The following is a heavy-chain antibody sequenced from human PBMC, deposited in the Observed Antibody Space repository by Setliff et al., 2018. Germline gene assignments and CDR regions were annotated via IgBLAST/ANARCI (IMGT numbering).Heavy chain of an antibody. CDR2: IYYRGTT. Sequence: PSETLSLTCTVSGASISSGTYYWGWIRQPPGKGLEWIGRIYYRGTTYSNASLASRLTMXXXTSKXQXXXXXTSVTAADTAVYYCARTGTYRYFDYWGQGTLVTVSS. CDR3: ARTGTYRYFDY. CDR1: GASISSGTYY. J-gene: IGHJ4*02. D-gene: IGHD1-1*01. V-gene: IGHV4-39*01.